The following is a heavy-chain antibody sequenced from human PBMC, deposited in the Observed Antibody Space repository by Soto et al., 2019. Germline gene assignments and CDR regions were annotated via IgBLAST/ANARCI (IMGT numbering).Heavy chain of an antibody. V-gene: IGHV4-59*08. CDR3: AKRYSGYDDAFDI. CDR1: GGSISSYY. D-gene: IGHD5-12*01. Sequence: SETLSLTYTVSGGSISSYYWSWIRQPPGKGLEWIGYIYYSGSTNYNPSLKSRVTISVDTSKNQFSPKLSSVTAADTAVYYCAKRYSGYDDAFDIWGQGTMVTVSS. J-gene: IGHJ3*02. CDR2: IYYSGST.